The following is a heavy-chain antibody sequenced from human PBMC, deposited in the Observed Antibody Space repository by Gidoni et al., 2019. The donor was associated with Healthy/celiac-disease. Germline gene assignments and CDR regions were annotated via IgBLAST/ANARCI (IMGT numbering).Heavy chain of an antibody. CDR1: GFTFSIYS. Sequence: EVQLLESGGGLVQPGGSLRLSCAASGFTFSIYSMSWVRQAPGKGLEWVSAISGSGGSTYYADSGKGRFTISRDNSKNTLYLQMNSLRAEDTAVYYCAKDQTIWFGELEYNWFDPWGQGTLVTVSS. CDR3: AKDQTIWFGELEYNWFDP. J-gene: IGHJ5*02. V-gene: IGHV3-23*01. CDR2: ISGSGGST. D-gene: IGHD3-10*01.